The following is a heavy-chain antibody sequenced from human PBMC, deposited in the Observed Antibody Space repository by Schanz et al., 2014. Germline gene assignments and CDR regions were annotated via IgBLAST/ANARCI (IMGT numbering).Heavy chain of an antibody. D-gene: IGHD3-10*01. CDR2: INAHTGNT. Sequence: QLMQSGSEVRKPGASVKVSCKASGYIFGSHGMTWVRRAPGQGPELMGWINAHTGNTQYAQKFQGRVNMTRDTVTTTVHLELTRLRTDDTAIYYCARVHIATYHYNSPGAFDIWGQGTRVTVSS. CDR1: GYIFGSHG. J-gene: IGHJ3*02. CDR3: ARVHIATYHYNSPGAFDI. V-gene: IGHV1-18*01.